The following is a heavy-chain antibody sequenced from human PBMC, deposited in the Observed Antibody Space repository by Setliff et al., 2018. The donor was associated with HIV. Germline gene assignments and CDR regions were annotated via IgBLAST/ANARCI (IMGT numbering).Heavy chain of an antibody. D-gene: IGHD2-21*02. CDR2: IDHSGST. CDR3: ARAMRGVVVTNMYYYYGMDV. J-gene: IGHJ6*02. Sequence: SETLSLTCTVSGYSISSGYYWGWIRQPPGKGLEWIWSIDHSGSTYYKPSLKSRVTISVDTSKNQFSLKLSSVTAADTAVYYCARAMRGVVVTNMYYYYGMDVWGQGTTVTVSS. V-gene: IGHV4-38-2*02. CDR1: GYSISSGYY.